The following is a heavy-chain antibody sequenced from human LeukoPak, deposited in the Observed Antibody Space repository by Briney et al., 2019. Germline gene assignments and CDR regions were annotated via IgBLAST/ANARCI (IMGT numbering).Heavy chain of an antibody. CDR2: ISGSGGST. CDR1: GFIFSICA. V-gene: IGHV3-23*01. J-gene: IGHJ4*02. D-gene: IGHD6-19*01. CDR3: AKDSEYSSGWYQDY. Sequence: PGGSQTLSCAPSGFIFSICAMSWARHAPGKGLEWVSTISGSGGSTYYADSVKGRFTISRDNPKNTLYLQMSSLRAEDTAVYYCAKDSEYSSGWYQDYWGQGTLVTVSS.